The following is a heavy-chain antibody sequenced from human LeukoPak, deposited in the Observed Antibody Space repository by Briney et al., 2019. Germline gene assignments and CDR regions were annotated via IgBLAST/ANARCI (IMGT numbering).Heavy chain of an antibody. CDR3: ARPIYDFWSGYYNY. Sequence: GASVKVSCKASGYTFTGYYMHWVRQAPGQGLEWMGRINPNSGGTNYAQKFQGGVTMTRDTSISAAYMELSRLRSDDTAVYYCARPIYDFWSGYYNYWGQGTLVTVSS. CDR1: GYTFTGYY. V-gene: IGHV1-2*06. J-gene: IGHJ4*02. D-gene: IGHD3-3*01. CDR2: INPNSGGT.